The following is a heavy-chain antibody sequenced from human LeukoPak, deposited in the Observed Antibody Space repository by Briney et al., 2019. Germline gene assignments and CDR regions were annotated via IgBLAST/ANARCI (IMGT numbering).Heavy chain of an antibody. D-gene: IGHD4-17*01. CDR3: AKLRSGLSYFDY. J-gene: IGHJ4*02. Sequence: GGSLRLSCAASGFTFSSYGMHWVRQAPGKGLEWVAVISYDGSNKGYADSVKGRFTLSRDNSKNTLFLQMNSVRAEDTAVYYCAKLRSGLSYFDYWGQGTLVTVSS. V-gene: IGHV3-30*18. CDR1: GFTFSSYG. CDR2: ISYDGSNK.